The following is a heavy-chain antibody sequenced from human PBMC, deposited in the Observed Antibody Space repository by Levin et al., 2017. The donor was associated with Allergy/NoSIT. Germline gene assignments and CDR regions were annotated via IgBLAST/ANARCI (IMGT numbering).Heavy chain of an antibody. V-gene: IGHV3-30*18. D-gene: IGHD3-3*01. CDR1: GFTFSSYG. J-gene: IGHJ4*02. CDR2: ISYDGSNK. CDR3: AKSPGVGIFGVVTYFDY. Sequence: GESLKISCAASGFTFSSYGMHWVRQAPGKGLEWVAVISYDGSNKYYADSVKGRFTISRDNSKNTLYLQMNSLRAEDTAVYYCAKSPGVGIFGVVTYFDYWGQGTLVTVSS.